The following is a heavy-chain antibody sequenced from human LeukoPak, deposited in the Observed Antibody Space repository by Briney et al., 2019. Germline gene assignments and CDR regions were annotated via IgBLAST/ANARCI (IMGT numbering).Heavy chain of an antibody. D-gene: IGHD2-2*01. CDR1: RFNFSNYS. J-gene: IGHJ4*02. Sequence: GGSLRLSCAASRFNFSNYSMNWVRQAPGKGLEWVSSISSSTSHIYYADSMKGRFTISRDNAKNTLYLQMNSLRAEDTAVYYCAHGSMYQLDYWGQGTLVTVSS. CDR3: AHGSMYQLDY. CDR2: ISSSTSHI. V-gene: IGHV3-21*04.